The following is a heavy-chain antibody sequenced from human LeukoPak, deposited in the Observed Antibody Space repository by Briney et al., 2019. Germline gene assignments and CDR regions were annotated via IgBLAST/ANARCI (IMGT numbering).Heavy chain of an antibody. CDR1: GGTFSSYT. CDR3: ARVVSGSYFPFDY. CDR2: IIPILGIA. J-gene: IGHJ4*02. V-gene: IGHV1-69*02. D-gene: IGHD1-26*01. Sequence: SVKVSCKASGGTFSSYTISWVRQAPGQGLEWMGRIIPILGIANYAQKFQGRVTITADKSTSTAYMELSSLRSEDTAVYYCARVVSGSYFPFDYWGQGTLVTVSS.